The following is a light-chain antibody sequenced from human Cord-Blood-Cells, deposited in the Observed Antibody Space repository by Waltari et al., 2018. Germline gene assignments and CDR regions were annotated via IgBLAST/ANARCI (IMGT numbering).Light chain of an antibody. CDR3: SSYTSSSSWV. J-gene: IGLJ3*02. CDR1: SSDVGGYNY. V-gene: IGLV2-14*01. CDR2: DVI. Sequence: QSALTQPASVSGSPGQSITISCTGTSSDVGGYNYVSWYQQHPGKAPKLMIYDVINRPSGVPNRCSGSKSGNTASLTISGLQAEDEADYYCSSYTSSSSWVVGGGTKLTVL.